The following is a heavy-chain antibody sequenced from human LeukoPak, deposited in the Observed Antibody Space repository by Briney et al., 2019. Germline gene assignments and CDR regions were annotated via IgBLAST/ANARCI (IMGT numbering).Heavy chain of an antibody. CDR3: ARDNSSIFDY. J-gene: IGHJ4*02. CDR2: IIPIFGTA. D-gene: IGHD6-6*01. V-gene: IGHV1-69*01. Sequence: SVKVSCKASGGTFSSYATSWVRQAPGPGLEWMGGIIPIFGTANYAQKFQGRVTITADESTSTAYMELSSLRSEDTAVYYCARDNSSIFDYWGQGTLVTVSS. CDR1: GGTFSSYA.